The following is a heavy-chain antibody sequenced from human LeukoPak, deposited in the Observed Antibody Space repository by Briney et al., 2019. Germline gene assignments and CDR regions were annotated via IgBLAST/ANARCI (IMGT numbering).Heavy chain of an antibody. D-gene: IGHD2-2*01. CDR2: IYYSGST. CDR3: ARLKVPAASLYYYGMDV. Sequence: PLETLSLTCTVSGGSISSYYWSWIRQPPGKGLEWIGYIYYSGSTNYNPSLKSRVTISVDTSKNQFSLKLSSVTAADTAVYYCARLKVPAASLYYYGMDVWGQGTTVTVSS. CDR1: GGSISSYY. J-gene: IGHJ6*02. V-gene: IGHV4-59*08.